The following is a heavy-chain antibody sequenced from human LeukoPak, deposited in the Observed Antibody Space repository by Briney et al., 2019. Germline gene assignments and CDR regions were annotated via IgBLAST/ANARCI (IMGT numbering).Heavy chain of an antibody. Sequence: PGGSLRLSCAASGFTFSSHGINWVRQAPGKGLEWVAVISYAGSAKYYADSVKCRFTISRENSKNTLYLQMNSLRAEDTAVYYCAKSSSGGWYLLGDAFDIWGQGTMVTVSS. D-gene: IGHD6-19*01. V-gene: IGHV3-30*18. J-gene: IGHJ3*02. CDR3: AKSSSGGWYLLGDAFDI. CDR2: ISYAGSAK. CDR1: GFTFSSHG.